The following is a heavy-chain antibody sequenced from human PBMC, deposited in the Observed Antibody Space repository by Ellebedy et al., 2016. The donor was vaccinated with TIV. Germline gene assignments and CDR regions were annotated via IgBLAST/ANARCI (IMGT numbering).Heavy chain of an antibody. CDR3: AREISGFGELGGMDV. CDR1: GYSFTSYW. Sequence: GESLKISXRGSGYSFTSYWIGWVRQMPGKGLEWMGIIYPGDSDTRYSPSFQGQVTISADKSISTAYLQWSSLKASDTAMYYCAREISGFGELGGMDVWGQGTTVTVSS. J-gene: IGHJ6*02. V-gene: IGHV5-51*01. D-gene: IGHD3-10*01. CDR2: IYPGDSDT.